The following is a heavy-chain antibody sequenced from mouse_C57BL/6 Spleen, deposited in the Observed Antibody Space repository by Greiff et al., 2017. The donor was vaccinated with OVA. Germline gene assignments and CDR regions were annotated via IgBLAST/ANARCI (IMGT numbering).Heavy chain of an antibody. J-gene: IGHJ4*01. Sequence: EVQLVESGGGLVQPGASLRLSCAASGFTFTDYYLSWVRQPPGKAPEWLALISNKATGYPTAYTASVKGRFTISRDNSQNILYLQMNTLRAEDSATYYCVKARSYGAMDYWGQGTSVTVSS. D-gene: IGHD1-1*01. CDR3: VKARSYGAMDY. CDR1: GFTFTDYY. V-gene: IGHV7-4*01. CDR2: ISNKATGYPT.